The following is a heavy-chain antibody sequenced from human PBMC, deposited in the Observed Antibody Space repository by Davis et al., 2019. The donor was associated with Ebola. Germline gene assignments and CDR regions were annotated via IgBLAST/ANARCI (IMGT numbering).Heavy chain of an antibody. Sequence: GESLKISCAASGFTFSSYGMSWVRQAPGKGLEWVSGISGSGVRTYYVDSVKGRFTISRDNSKNTVYLQMNSLRAEDTAVYYCAKDIYVWGSYRSIDYWGQGTLVTVSS. CDR2: ISGSGVRT. V-gene: IGHV3-23*01. CDR1: GFTFSSYG. J-gene: IGHJ4*02. D-gene: IGHD3-16*02. CDR3: AKDIYVWGSYRSIDY.